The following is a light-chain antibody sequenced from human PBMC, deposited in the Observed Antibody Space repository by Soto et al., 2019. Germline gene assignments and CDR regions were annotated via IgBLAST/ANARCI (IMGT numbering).Light chain of an antibody. CDR2: SNN. CDR3: AAWDDSLYGRV. Sequence: QSALTQPPSASGTPGQRVTISCSGSRSNIGSNPVNWYQQLPGTAPKLLIDSNNQRPSGVPDRFSGSRSGTSASLAISGLQSEDEAEDYCAAWDDSLYGRVFGTGTKVTVL. CDR1: RSNIGSNP. V-gene: IGLV1-44*01. J-gene: IGLJ1*01.